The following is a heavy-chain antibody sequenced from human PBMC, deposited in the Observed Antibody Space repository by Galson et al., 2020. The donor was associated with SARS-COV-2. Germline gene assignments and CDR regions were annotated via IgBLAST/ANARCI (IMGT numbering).Heavy chain of an antibody. CDR2: INIGGNT. J-gene: IGHJ6*03. CDR3: ARGHRGVVPSPVLGLGPFYSYYYMDV. D-gene: IGHD3-16*01. Sequence: SETLSLTFAVYGGTFSGYSWTWIRQSPGKGLEWIGEINIGGNTNYSPSLRSRVTLSLDTSKNQFSLKLRSVTAADTALYYCARGHRGVVPSPVLGLGPFYSYYYMDVWGKGTTVTVSS. V-gene: IGHV4-34*01. CDR1: GGTFSGYS.